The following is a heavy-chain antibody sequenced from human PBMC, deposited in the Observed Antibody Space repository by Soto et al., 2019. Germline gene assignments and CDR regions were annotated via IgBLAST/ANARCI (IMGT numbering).Heavy chain of an antibody. V-gene: IGHV4-31*03. D-gene: IGHD2-2*01. Sequence: SETLSLTCTVSGGTISSGGYYWSWIRQNPGNAREWIWYIDDIVSTYYNPSIRSRVTISVDTSKNQFSRKLSSVTAADTAVYYCAREVAADFFDYWGQVTLVTVSS. CDR2: IDDIVST. CDR3: AREVAADFFDY. J-gene: IGHJ4*02. CDR1: GGTISSGGYY.